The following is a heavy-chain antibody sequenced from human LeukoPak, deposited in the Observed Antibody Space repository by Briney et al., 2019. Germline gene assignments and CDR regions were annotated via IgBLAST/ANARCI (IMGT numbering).Heavy chain of an antibody. J-gene: IGHJ6*02. CDR2: MNPNSGNT. Sequence: ASVKVSCKASGYTFTSYDINWVRQATGQGLEWMGWMNPNSGNTGYAQKFQGRVTMTRNTSISTAYMELSSLRSEDTAVYYCARGNPYYDFWSGYSIYYYNGMDVWGQGTTVTVSS. CDR1: GYTFTSYD. V-gene: IGHV1-8*01. CDR3: ARGNPYYDFWSGYSIYYYNGMDV. D-gene: IGHD3-3*01.